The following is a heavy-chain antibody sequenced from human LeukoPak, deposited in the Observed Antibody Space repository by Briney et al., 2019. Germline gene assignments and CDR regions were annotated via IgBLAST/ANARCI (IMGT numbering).Heavy chain of an antibody. CDR2: INTFNGDT. V-gene: IGHV1-18*01. CDR3: ARDRGDYYFDY. Sequence: ASVKVSCKASGGTFSSYAISWVRQAPGQGLEWMGWINTFNGDTRYAHNLQGRVTMTTDTSTSTASLELRSLRSGDTAVYYCARDRGDYYFDYWGQGTLVTVSS. D-gene: IGHD4-17*01. CDR1: GGTFSSYA. J-gene: IGHJ4*02.